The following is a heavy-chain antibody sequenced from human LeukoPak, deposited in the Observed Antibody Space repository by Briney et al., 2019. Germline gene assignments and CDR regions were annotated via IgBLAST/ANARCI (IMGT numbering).Heavy chain of an antibody. Sequence: GESLKISCKGSGYSFTNYWIGWVRQMPGKGLEWMGIIYPGDSDTRYSPYFQGEVTISADKSISTAYLQWSGLKASDTATYYCATRYSSGWYDAFHIWGQGTMVTVSS. CDR2: IYPGDSDT. V-gene: IGHV5-51*01. CDR3: ATRYSSGWYDAFHI. CDR1: GYSFTNYW. D-gene: IGHD6-19*01. J-gene: IGHJ3*02.